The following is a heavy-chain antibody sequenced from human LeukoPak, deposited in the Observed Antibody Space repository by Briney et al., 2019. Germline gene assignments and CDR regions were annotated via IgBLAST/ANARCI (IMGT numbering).Heavy chain of an antibody. D-gene: IGHD5-12*01. J-gene: IGHJ3*02. V-gene: IGHV1-8*02. CDR3: ARRLGLRWDLQAFDI. CDR1: GYTFTGYY. Sequence: ASVKVSCKASGYTFTGYYIHWVRQAPGQGLEWMGWMNPNSGNRGYAQKFQGRVTITRNTSISTAYMELSSLRSEDTAVYYCARRLGLRWDLQAFDIWGQGTMVTVSS. CDR2: MNPNSGNR.